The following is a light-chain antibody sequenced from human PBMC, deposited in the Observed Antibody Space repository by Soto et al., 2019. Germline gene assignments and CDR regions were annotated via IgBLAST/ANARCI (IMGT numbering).Light chain of an antibody. CDR2: SNN. Sequence: QSVLTQPPSASGTPGQRVTISCSGSSSNIGSNTVNWYQQLPGTAPKLLIYSNNQRPSGVPDRFSASKSCTSAALAISGLQCEDDADDYCGAWDDILNGYVFGTGTKLTVL. J-gene: IGLJ1*01. CDR3: GAWDDILNGYV. V-gene: IGLV1-44*01. CDR1: SSNIGSNT.